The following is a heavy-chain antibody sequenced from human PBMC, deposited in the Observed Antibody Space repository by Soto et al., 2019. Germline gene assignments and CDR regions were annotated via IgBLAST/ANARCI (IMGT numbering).Heavy chain of an antibody. D-gene: IGHD3-10*01. CDR3: ARRVFYCSRSYLPFDY. CDR1: GGTFSSYA. V-gene: IGHV1-69*01. CDR2: IIPIFVTA. J-gene: IGHJ4*02. Sequence: QVQLVQSGAEVKKPGSSVKVYCKASGGTFSSYAISCVRQAPGQGLEWMGGIIPIFVTATYAQKFQGRVTTTAEESTRTAHMEVSRLRSEDTALYSGARRVFYCSRSYLPFDYWGQGTLFTVSS.